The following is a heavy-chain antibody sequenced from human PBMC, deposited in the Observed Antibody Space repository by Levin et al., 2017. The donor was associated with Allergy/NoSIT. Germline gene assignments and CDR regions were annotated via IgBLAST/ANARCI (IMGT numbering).Heavy chain of an antibody. CDR1: GFTFSSYS. CDR3: ARIKFYGSGKTIDY. D-gene: IGHD3-10*01. Sequence: PGESLKISCAASGFTFSSYSMNWVRQAPGKGLEWVSYISSSSSTIYYADSVKGRFTISRDNAKNSLYLQMNSLRAEDTAVYYCARIKFYGSGKTIDYWGQGTLVTVSS. CDR2: ISSSSSTI. J-gene: IGHJ4*02. V-gene: IGHV3-48*04.